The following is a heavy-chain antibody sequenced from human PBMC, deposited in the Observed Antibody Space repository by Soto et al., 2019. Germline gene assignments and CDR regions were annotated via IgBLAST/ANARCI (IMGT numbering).Heavy chain of an antibody. D-gene: IGHD4-17*01. V-gene: IGHV4-31*03. CDR3: ARSPYYGDYFGWFDP. Sequence: QVQLQESGPGLVKPSQTLSLTCTVSGGSISSGGYYWSWIRQHPGKGLEWIGYIYYSGRTYYNPSLKSRVTISVDTSKNQFSLKLSSVTAADTAVYYCARSPYYGDYFGWFDPWGQGTLVTVSS. J-gene: IGHJ5*02. CDR2: IYYSGRT. CDR1: GGSISSGGYY.